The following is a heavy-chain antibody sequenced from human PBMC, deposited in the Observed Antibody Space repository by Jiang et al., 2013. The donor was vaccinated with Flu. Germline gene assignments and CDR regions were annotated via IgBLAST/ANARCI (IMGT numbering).Heavy chain of an antibody. CDR1: GGSISSSSYY. V-gene: IGHV4-39*01. Sequence: GPGLVKPSETLSLTCTVSGGSISSSSYYWGWIRQPPGKGLEWIGSIYYSGSTYYNPSLKSRVTISVDTSKNQFSLKLSPVTAADTAVYYCASLGGGGYFDYWGQGTLVTVSS. CDR3: ASLGGGGYFDY. CDR2: IYYSGST. J-gene: IGHJ4*02. D-gene: IGHD3-16*01.